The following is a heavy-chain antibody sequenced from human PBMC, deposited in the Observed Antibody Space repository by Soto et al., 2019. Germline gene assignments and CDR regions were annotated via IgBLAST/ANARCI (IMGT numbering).Heavy chain of an antibody. CDR2: ISYDGSYQ. J-gene: IGHJ4*02. D-gene: IGHD2-15*01. CDR1: GFTFSNYS. CDR3: TKDRTVASRFDS. V-gene: IGHV3-30*04. Sequence: LRLSCTAAGFTFSNYSMHWVRQAPGRGLEWVALISYDGSYQYYGDSVKGRFTISRDNSKNMFYLQMSSLTPDDTAVYFCTKDRTVASRFDSWGQGTLVTVSS.